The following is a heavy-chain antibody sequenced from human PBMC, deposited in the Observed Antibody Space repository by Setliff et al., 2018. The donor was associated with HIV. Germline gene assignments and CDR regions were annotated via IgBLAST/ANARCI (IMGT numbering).Heavy chain of an antibody. CDR2: LNPNIGRT. Sequence: GASVNVSCKASGYTFSDYYIHWVRQVPGQGLEWLGWLNPNIGRTYYAQKFQDRVTMTRDTSITTAYMELSRVRSDDTAVYYCARDLLRGFTYGWFDYWGQGTLVTVSS. V-gene: IGHV1-2*02. J-gene: IGHJ4*02. D-gene: IGHD5-18*01. CDR1: GYTFSDYY. CDR3: ARDLLRGFTYGWFDY.